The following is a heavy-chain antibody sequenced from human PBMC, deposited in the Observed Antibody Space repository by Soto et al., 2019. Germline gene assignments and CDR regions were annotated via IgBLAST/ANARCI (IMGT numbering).Heavy chain of an antibody. D-gene: IGHD6-19*01. V-gene: IGHV3-53*04. CDR2: IYSGGTT. CDR1: GFTVSSNF. Sequence: EVQLVESGGGLVQPGRSLRLSCAASGFTVSSNFMSWVRQAPGKGLEWVSVIYSGGTTYYADSVKGRFTISRHNSKNTLYLQMNSLRAEDTAVYYCARGAGYSSGWYDYWGQGTLVTVSS. J-gene: IGHJ4*02. CDR3: ARGAGYSSGWYDY.